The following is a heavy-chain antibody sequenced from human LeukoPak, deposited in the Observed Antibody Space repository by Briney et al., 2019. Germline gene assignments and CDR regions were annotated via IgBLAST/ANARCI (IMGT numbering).Heavy chain of an antibody. J-gene: IGHJ4*02. Sequence: PGGSLRLSCAASGFTFSSYSFNWVRQAPGKGLEWISYISSSTSAIYYADSVKGRFTISTDNAKNSLYLQMESLRDDDTAVYYCARERLGWYKDYWGQGTLVTVSS. CDR3: ARERLGWYKDY. CDR1: GFTFSSYS. D-gene: IGHD6-19*01. CDR2: ISSSTSAI. V-gene: IGHV3-48*02.